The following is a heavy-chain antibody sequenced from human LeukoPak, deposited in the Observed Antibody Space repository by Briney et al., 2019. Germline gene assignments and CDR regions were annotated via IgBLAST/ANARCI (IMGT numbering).Heavy chain of an antibody. D-gene: IGHD6-6*01. J-gene: IGHJ4*02. V-gene: IGHV4-4*07. CDR3: AKEYTSDWFPRGYLDY. CDR1: GDSMNTHY. Sequence: PSETLSLTCFVSGDSMNTHYWTWVRQPAGKALEWIGRSYAGGSPYYNPSLKGRVTMSIDTSMNHFSLKLNSVTAADTAIYYCAKEYTSDWFPRGYLDYWGQGILVTVSS. CDR2: SYAGGSP.